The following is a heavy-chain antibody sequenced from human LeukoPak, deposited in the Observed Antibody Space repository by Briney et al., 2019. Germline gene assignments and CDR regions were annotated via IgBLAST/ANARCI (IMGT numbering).Heavy chain of an antibody. Sequence: ASVKVSCKASGYTFTGYYMHWVRQAPGQGLEWMGWINPNSGGTNYAQKFQGRVTMTRDTSISTAYMELSRLRSDDTAVYYCARVQVGWEPQEAFDIWGQGTMVTVSS. J-gene: IGHJ3*02. CDR3: ARVQVGWEPQEAFDI. CDR1: GYTFTGYY. D-gene: IGHD1-26*01. V-gene: IGHV1-2*02. CDR2: INPNSGGT.